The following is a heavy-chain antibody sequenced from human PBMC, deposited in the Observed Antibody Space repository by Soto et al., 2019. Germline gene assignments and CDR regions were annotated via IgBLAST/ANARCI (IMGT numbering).Heavy chain of an antibody. Sequence: ASVKVSCKASGYTFTSYDINWVRQATGQGLEWMGWMNPNNGNTGYAQKFQGRVTMTGNTSISTAYMELSSLRSEDTAMYHCKRGIPHNSDEYNYCGQGTLVTVS. CDR3: KRGIPHNSDEYNY. CDR1: GYTFTSYD. D-gene: IGHD1-20*01. J-gene: IGHJ4*02. CDR2: MNPNNGNT. V-gene: IGHV1-8*01.